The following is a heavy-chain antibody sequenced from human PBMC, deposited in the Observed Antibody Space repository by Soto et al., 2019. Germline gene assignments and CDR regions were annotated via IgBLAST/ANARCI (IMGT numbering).Heavy chain of an antibody. CDR2: INAGNGNT. CDR3: ARPLRVVAAADTPLCY. CDR1: GYTFTSYA. D-gene: IGHD6-13*01. Sequence: QVQLVQSGAEVKKPGASVKVSCKASGYTFTSYAMHWVRQAPGQRLEWMGWINAGNGNTKYSQKFQGRVTITRDTAASTAYMELSSLRSEDTAVYYCARPLRVVAAADTPLCYWGQGTLVTVSS. V-gene: IGHV1-3*01. J-gene: IGHJ4*02.